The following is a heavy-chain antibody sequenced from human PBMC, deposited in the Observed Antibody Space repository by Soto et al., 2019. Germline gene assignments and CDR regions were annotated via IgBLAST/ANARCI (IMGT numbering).Heavy chain of an antibody. D-gene: IGHD3-22*01. CDR3: ARHADSSSYYYPFDY. Sequence: KPSETLSLTCFVSRYSISSGYYWGWIRQPPGKGLEWIGSIFHGGTTYYNPSLKSRLTISVDTSKNQFSLTLSSVTAADTAVYYCARHADSSSYYYPFDYWGQGSLVTVSS. CDR2: IFHGGTT. V-gene: IGHV4-38-2*01. CDR1: RYSISSGYY. J-gene: IGHJ4*02.